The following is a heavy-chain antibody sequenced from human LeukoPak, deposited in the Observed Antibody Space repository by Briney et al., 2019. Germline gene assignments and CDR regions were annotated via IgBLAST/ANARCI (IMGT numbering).Heavy chain of an antibody. Sequence: SETLSLTCTVSGGSISSSSYYWGWIRQPPGKGLEWIGSIYYSGSTYYNPSLKSRVTISVDTSKNQFSLKLSSVTAADTAVYYCARDTSDLYSSSWYYFDYWGQGTLVTVSS. D-gene: IGHD6-13*01. CDR3: ARDTSDLYSSSWYYFDY. CDR2: IYYSGST. V-gene: IGHV4-39*07. CDR1: GGSISSSSYY. J-gene: IGHJ4*02.